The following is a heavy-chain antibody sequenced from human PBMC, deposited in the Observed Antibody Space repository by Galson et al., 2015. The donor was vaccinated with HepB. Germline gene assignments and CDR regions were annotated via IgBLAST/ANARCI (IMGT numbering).Heavy chain of an antibody. V-gene: IGHV3-30*04. CDR1: GFTFSSYA. D-gene: IGHD4-23*01. Sequence: SLRLSCAASGFTFSSYAMHWVRQAPGKGLEWVAVISYDGSNKYYADSVKGRFTISRDNSKNTLYLQMNSLRAEDTAVYYCARMTTVVTPFFDYWGQGTLVTVSS. CDR2: ISYDGSNK. CDR3: ARMTTVVTPFFDY. J-gene: IGHJ4*02.